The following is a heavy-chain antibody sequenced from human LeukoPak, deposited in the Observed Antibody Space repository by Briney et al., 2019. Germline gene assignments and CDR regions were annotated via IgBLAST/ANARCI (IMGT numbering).Heavy chain of an antibody. D-gene: IGHD3-9*01. CDR1: GFTFSSYG. Sequence: PGGSLRLSCAASGFTFSSYGMHWVRQAPGKGLEWVAFIRYDGSNKYYADSVKGRFTISRDNSKNTLYLQMNSLRAEDTAVYYCARELDWFDAFDIWGQGTMVTVSS. V-gene: IGHV3-30*02. J-gene: IGHJ3*02. CDR3: ARELDWFDAFDI. CDR2: IRYDGSNK.